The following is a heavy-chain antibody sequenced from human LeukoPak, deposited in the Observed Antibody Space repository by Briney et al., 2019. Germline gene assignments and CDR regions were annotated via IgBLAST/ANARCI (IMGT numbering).Heavy chain of an antibody. CDR3: VRDQLFSFDY. CDR2: ISGTSSLI. D-gene: IGHD1-1*01. CDR1: GFTFSTYS. Sequence: PGGSLRLSCAASGFTFSTYSMNWVRQVPGKGLEWVSYISGTSSLIYYADSVKGRFTISRDNAKNSLYLQMNSLRDEDTAVYYCVRDQLFSFDYWGQGTLVTVSS. V-gene: IGHV3-48*02. J-gene: IGHJ4*02.